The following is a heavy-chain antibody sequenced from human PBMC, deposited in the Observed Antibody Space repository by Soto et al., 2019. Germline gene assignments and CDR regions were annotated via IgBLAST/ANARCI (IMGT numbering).Heavy chain of an antibody. CDR1: AGFFIGYY. Sequence: SETLSLTCAVYAGFFIGYYWSWIRQPPGKGLEWIGEINHSGSTNYNPSLKSRVIISVDRSKNQFSLKVRSVTAADTAVYYCARETYGDYVGYLDPWGQGIQVTVSS. CDR3: ARETYGDYVGYLDP. D-gene: IGHD4-17*01. CDR2: INHSGST. J-gene: IGHJ5*02. V-gene: IGHV4-34*01.